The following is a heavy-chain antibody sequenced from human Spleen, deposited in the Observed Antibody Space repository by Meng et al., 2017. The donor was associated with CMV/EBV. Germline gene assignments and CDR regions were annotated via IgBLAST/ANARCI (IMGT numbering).Heavy chain of an antibody. D-gene: IGHD3-22*01. CDR3: ARGPPLDSSGYSAFHI. CDR2: ISSSGSTI. Sequence: GESLKISCAASGFTFSDYYMSWIRQAPGKGLEWVSYISSSGSTIYYADSVKGRFTISRDNAKNSLYLQMNSLRAEDTAVCYCARGPPLDSSGYSAFHIWGQGTMVTVSS. CDR1: GFTFSDYY. V-gene: IGHV3-11*04. J-gene: IGHJ3*02.